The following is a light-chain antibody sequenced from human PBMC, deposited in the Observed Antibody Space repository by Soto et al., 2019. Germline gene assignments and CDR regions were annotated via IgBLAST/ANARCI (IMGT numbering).Light chain of an antibody. Sequence: EIVLTQSPATLSLSPGERATLSCRASQSVSSYLAWYQQKPGQAPRLLIYDASTRASGIPDRFSGSGSGTDFTLTISRLEPEDLAVYYCQRYGSSPLTFGGGTRLEIK. CDR3: QRYGSSPLT. CDR2: DAS. J-gene: IGKJ5*01. CDR1: QSVSSY. V-gene: IGKV3-20*01.